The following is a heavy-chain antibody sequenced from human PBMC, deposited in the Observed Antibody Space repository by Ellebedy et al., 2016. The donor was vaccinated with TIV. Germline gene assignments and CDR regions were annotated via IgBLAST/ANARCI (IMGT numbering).Heavy chain of an antibody. J-gene: IGHJ4*02. D-gene: IGHD1-1*01. Sequence: PGGSLRLSCAASGFTFSRYGMHWVRQAPGKGLGWVAVISNDGSIQHYADSLKGRLTISRDSSKNTLNLQMSSLRIQDTAVYYCEKETTELSATTIFWGQGILVTVS. CDR3: EKETTELSATTIF. CDR2: ISNDGSIQ. V-gene: IGHV3-30*18. CDR1: GFTFSRYG.